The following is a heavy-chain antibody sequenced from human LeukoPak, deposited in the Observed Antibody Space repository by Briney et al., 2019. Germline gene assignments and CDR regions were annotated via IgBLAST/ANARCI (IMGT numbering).Heavy chain of an antibody. CDR2: MNPNSGNT. J-gene: IGHJ4*02. V-gene: IGHV1-8*01. CDR3: ARDQSVLSGYSLYYFDY. CDR1: GYTFTSYD. D-gene: IGHD3-22*01. Sequence: ASVKVSCKASGYTFTSYDINWVRQATGQGLEWMGWMNPNSGNTGYAQKFQGRVTMTRNTSISTAYMELRSLRSDDTAVYYCARDQSVLSGYSLYYFDYWGQGTLVTVSS.